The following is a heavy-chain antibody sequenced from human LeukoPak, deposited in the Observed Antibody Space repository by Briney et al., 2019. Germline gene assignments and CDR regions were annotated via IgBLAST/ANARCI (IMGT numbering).Heavy chain of an antibody. Sequence: ASVKVSCKASGYTFTGYYMHLVRQAPGQGLEWMGWINPNSGGTNYAQKFQGRVTMTRDTSISTAYMELSRLRSDDTAVYYCARDLGFGEAPDYWGQGTLVTVSS. CDR2: INPNSGGT. CDR3: ARDLGFGEAPDY. V-gene: IGHV1-2*02. CDR1: GYTFTGYY. D-gene: IGHD3-10*01. J-gene: IGHJ4*02.